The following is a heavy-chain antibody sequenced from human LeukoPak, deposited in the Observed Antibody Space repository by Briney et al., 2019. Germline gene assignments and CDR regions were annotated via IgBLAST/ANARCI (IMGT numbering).Heavy chain of an antibody. Sequence: PGGSLRLSCEASGFTLSSYSMSWVRQAPGKGLEWVSSISSSSIYISYADSVKGRFTISRDNAKKLLYLQLNSLRAEDTALYYCARDRSDYSSSWTRFDYWGQGALVTVSS. D-gene: IGHD6-13*01. J-gene: IGHJ4*02. V-gene: IGHV3-21*01. CDR2: ISSSSIYI. CDR1: GFTLSSYS. CDR3: ARDRSDYSSSWTRFDY.